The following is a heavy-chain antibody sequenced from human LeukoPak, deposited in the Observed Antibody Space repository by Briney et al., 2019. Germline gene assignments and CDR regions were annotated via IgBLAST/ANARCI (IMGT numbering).Heavy chain of an antibody. V-gene: IGHV3-74*01. CDR3: ARELGVVVIGDAFDM. CDR1: GFSFSSYW. Sequence: PGGSLRLSCAASGFSFSSYWMHWVRQAPGKGLVWVSHINTDGTRTSYADSVKGRFTISRDNAKNTLSLQMDSLGTEDTAVYYCARELGVVVIGDAFDMWGQGTMVTVSS. D-gene: IGHD3-22*01. J-gene: IGHJ3*02. CDR2: INTDGTRT.